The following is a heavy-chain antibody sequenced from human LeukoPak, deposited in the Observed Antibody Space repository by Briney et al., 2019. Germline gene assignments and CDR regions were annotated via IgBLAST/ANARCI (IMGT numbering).Heavy chain of an antibody. CDR3: ARDLVDSESYDY. Sequence: GGSLRLSCAASGFTFSSYAMSWVRQAPGKGLEWVSAISGSGGSTYYADSVKGRFTISRDNSKNTVYLQMNSLRAEDTAVYYCARDLVDSESYDYWGQGTLVTVSS. V-gene: IGHV3-23*01. CDR2: ISGSGGST. CDR1: GFTFSSYA. J-gene: IGHJ4*02. D-gene: IGHD2-8*02.